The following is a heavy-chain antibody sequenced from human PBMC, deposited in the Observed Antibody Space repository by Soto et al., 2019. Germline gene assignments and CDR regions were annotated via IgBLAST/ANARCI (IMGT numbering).Heavy chain of an antibody. D-gene: IGHD4-4*01. CDR2: IYHSGST. CDR3: ARGDDYNYYHYWYFDF. V-gene: IGHV4-30-2*01. Sequence: QVHLQESGSGLVRPSQTLSLTCAVSGGSISSGGHSWSWIRQPPGKGLEFIGYIYHSGSTYYNPPRRSRVTISMDRSKTQFSRNLISVTAADTAVYYCARGDDYNYYHYWYFDFWGRGTLVTVSS. CDR1: GGSISSGGHS. J-gene: IGHJ2*01.